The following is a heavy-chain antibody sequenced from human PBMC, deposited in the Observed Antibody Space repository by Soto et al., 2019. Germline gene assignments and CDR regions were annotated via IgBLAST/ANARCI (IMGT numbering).Heavy chain of an antibody. CDR2: ISGSGGST. J-gene: IGHJ5*02. V-gene: IGHV3-23*01. Sequence: GGSLRLSCAASGFTFSSYAMSWVRQAPGKGLEWVSAISGSGGSTYYADSVKGRFTISRDNSKNTLYLQMNSLRAEDTAVYYCAKDLGDSSGYYLGFWFDPWGQGTLVTVSS. CDR1: GFTFSSYA. CDR3: AKDLGDSSGYYLGFWFDP. D-gene: IGHD3-22*01.